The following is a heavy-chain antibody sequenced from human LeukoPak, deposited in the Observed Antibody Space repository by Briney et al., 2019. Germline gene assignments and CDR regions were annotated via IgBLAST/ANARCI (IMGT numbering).Heavy chain of an antibody. CDR3: SRGKYWVDP. J-gene: IGHJ5*02. V-gene: IGHV3-30*04. CDR1: GFTFSSYA. Sequence: GGSLRLSCAASGFTFSSYAMDWVRQAPGKGLEWVAVISYDGSNKYYADSVKGRFTIPRDNSKNTLYLQRNSLRAEGTAVYYCSRGKYWVDPWGQGTLVTVSS. CDR2: ISYDGSNK.